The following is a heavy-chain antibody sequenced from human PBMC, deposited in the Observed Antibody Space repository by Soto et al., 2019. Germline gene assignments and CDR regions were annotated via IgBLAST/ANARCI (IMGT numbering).Heavy chain of an antibody. CDR3: ARGGYCSGGSCYNWFDL. D-gene: IGHD2-15*01. CDR2: INHSGST. Sequence: PSETLSLTCNVSGGSIDRSNYYWDWLRQPPGKGLEWIGEINHSGSTNYNPSLKSRVTISVDTSKNQFSLKLSSVTAADTAVYYCARGGYCSGGSCYNWFDLWGQGTLVTVSS. CDR1: GGSIDRSNYY. V-gene: IGHV4-39*07. J-gene: IGHJ5*02.